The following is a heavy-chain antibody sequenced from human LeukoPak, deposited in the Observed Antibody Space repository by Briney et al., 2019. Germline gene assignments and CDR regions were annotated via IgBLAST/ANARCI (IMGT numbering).Heavy chain of an antibody. J-gene: IGHJ4*02. CDR1: GFTFSGYG. CDR3: AKNRLRGSYYFDD. Sequence: GGSLRLSCAASGFTFSGYGMHWVRQAPGKGLGWMTFISYDGSNKYYADSVKGRFTISRDNSKNSLYLQMDSLRTEDTAVYYCAKNRLRGSYYFDDWGQGTLVTVPS. CDR2: ISYDGSNK. D-gene: IGHD1-26*01. V-gene: IGHV3-30*18.